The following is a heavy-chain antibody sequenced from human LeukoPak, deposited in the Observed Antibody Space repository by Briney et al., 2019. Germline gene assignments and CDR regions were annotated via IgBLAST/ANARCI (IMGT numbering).Heavy chain of an antibody. CDR2: INHSGST. J-gene: IGHJ4*02. CDR1: GGSFSGYY. CDR3: AKDPHSSGYMYYFDY. D-gene: IGHD3-22*01. V-gene: IGHV4-34*01. Sequence: SETLSLTCAVYGGSFSGYYWSWIRQPPGKGLEWIGEINHSGSTNYNPSLKSRVTISVDTSKNQFSLKLSSVTAADTALYYCAKDPHSSGYMYYFDYWGQGTLVTVSS.